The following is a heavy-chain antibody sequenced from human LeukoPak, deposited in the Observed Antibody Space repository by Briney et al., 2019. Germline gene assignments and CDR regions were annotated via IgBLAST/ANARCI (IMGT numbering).Heavy chain of an antibody. CDR3: ARGHKIQLWSPDY. CDR1: GFTFSSYS. CDR2: ISSSSSYI. Sequence: PGGSLRLSCAASGFTFSSYSMNWVRQAPGKGLEWVSSISSSSSYIYYADSVKGRFTISRGNAKNSLYLQMNSLRAEDTAVYYCARGHKIQLWSPDYWGQGTLVTVSS. J-gene: IGHJ4*02. V-gene: IGHV3-21*01. D-gene: IGHD5-18*01.